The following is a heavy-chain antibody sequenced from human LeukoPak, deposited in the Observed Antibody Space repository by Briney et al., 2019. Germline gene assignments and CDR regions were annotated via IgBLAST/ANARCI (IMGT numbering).Heavy chain of an antibody. Sequence: GGSLRLSCAASGFTFSSYGMHWVRQAPGKGLEWVAFIRYDGSNKYYADSVKGRFTISRDNSKNTLYLQMNSLRAEDTAVYYCAKPGTAYYYYYYMDVWGKGTTVTISS. CDR1: GFTFSSYG. V-gene: IGHV3-30*02. J-gene: IGHJ6*03. CDR2: IRYDGSNK. D-gene: IGHD1-1*01. CDR3: AKPGTAYYYYYYMDV.